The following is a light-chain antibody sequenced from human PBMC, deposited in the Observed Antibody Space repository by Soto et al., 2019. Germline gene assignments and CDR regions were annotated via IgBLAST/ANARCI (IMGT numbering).Light chain of an antibody. CDR1: QSISSW. CDR3: QQYNSYSRT. V-gene: IGKV1-5*03. J-gene: IGKJ1*01. Sequence: DIQMTQSPSTLSASVGYRVTMTCRASQSISSWLAWYQQKPGKAPKLLIYKASSLESGVPSRFSGSGSGTEFTLTISSLQPDDFATYYCQQYNSYSRTFGQGTKVDIK. CDR2: KAS.